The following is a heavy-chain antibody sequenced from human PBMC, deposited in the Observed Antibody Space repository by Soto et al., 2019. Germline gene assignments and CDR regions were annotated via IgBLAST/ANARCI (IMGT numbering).Heavy chain of an antibody. D-gene: IGHD6-13*01. V-gene: IGHV5-51*01. Sequence: GESLKISCQCSGYTFSNSWIGWVRQLPGKGLEWMGIIYPGDHETRYSPSFHGKVTISADKSINTAYLQWNSLEASDTAFYFCARSPRSSPYFDYWGQGALVTVSS. CDR3: ARSPRSSPYFDY. J-gene: IGHJ4*02. CDR2: IYPGDHET. CDR1: GYTFSNSW.